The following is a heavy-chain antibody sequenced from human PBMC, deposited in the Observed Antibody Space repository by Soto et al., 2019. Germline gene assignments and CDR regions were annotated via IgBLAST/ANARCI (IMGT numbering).Heavy chain of an antibody. CDR1: GFTFSSYS. V-gene: IGHV3-48*02. CDR2: ISSSSSTI. CDR3: ARDGIVRSMTTVSYFDY. D-gene: IGHD4-17*01. Sequence: GGSLRLSCAASGFTFSSYSMNWVRQAPGKGLEWVSYISSSSSTIYYADSVKGRFTISRDNAKNSLYLQMNSLRDEDTAVYYCARDGIVRSMTTVSYFDYWGQGTLVTVSS. J-gene: IGHJ4*02.